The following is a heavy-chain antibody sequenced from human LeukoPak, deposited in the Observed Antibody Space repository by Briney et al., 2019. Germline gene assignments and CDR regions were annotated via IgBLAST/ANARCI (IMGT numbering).Heavy chain of an antibody. CDR1: GYTFTDYY. V-gene: IGHV1-2*02. J-gene: IGHJ3*02. CDR3: ARELPYFGSGNQDAFDI. CDR2: INPKSSGA. D-gene: IGHD3-10*01. Sequence: ASVKVSCKASGYTFTDYYMHWVRQAPGQGLERMGWINPKSSGARYAQNFQGRVTMTRDTSIRTAYMELSRLRSDDTAVYYCARELPYFGSGNQDAFDIWGQGTMVTVSS.